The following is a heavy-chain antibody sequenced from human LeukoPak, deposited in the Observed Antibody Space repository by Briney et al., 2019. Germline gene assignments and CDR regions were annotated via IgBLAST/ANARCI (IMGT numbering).Heavy chain of an antibody. CDR2: ISGSGGST. CDR3: AKAPDTAMAPYFDY. D-gene: IGHD5-18*01. V-gene: IGHV3-23*01. J-gene: IGHJ4*02. CDR1: GFTFSSYA. Sequence: PGGSLRLSRAASGFTFSSYAMSWVRQAPGKGLEWVSGISGSGGSTYYADSVKGRFTISRDNSKNTLYLQMNSRRAEDTAVYYCAKAPDTAMAPYFDYWGQGTLVTVSS.